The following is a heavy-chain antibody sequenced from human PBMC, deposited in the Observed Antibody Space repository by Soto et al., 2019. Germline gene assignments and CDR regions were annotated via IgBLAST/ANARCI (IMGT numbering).Heavy chain of an antibody. D-gene: IGHD2-2*01. CDR1: GIAFGSRA. V-gene: IGHV3-23*01. CDR3: AKDRRIVPAAQYYYSYGMDV. J-gene: IGHJ6*02. CDR2: IRGSGGST. Sequence: EVQLLESGGDLIQPGGSLRLSCVASGIAFGSRAMSWVRQAPGEGLEWVSTIRGSGGSTYYADSVKGRFTISRDNSKNTLYLQMNSLRAEDTAVYYCAKDRRIVPAAQYYYSYGMDVWGQGTTVTVSS.